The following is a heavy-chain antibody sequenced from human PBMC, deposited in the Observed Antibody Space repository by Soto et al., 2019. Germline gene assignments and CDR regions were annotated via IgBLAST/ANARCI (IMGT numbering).Heavy chain of an antibody. J-gene: IGHJ6*02. D-gene: IGHD3-3*01. CDR1: GYTFTSYG. V-gene: IGHV1-18*01. CDR3: ARDREYYDFWSGYYPSYGMDV. CDR2: ISAYNGNT. Sequence: ASVKVSCKASGYTFTSYGISWVRQAPGQGLEWMGWISAYNGNTNYAQKLQGRVTMTTDTSTSTAYMELRSLRSDDTAVYYCARDREYYDFWSGYYPSYGMDVWGQGTTVTVSS.